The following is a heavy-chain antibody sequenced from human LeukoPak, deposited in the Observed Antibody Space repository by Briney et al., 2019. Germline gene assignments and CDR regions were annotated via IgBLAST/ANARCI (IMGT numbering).Heavy chain of an antibody. V-gene: IGHV4-39*01. D-gene: IGHD2-15*01. CDR3: ARRPSEYCSGGTCSHFDY. CDR2: IYYSGST. J-gene: IGHJ4*02. Sequence: SETLSLTCTVSGGSISSSSYYWGWIRQPPGKGREWIGSIYYSGSTYYNPSLKSRVTISVDTSKNQFSLKLSSVTAADTAVYYCARRPSEYCSGGTCSHFDYWGQGTLVTVPS. CDR1: GGSISSSSYY.